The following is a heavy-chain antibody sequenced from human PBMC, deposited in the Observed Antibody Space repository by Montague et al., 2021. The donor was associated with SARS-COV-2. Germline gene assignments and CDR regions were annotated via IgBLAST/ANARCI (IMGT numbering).Heavy chain of an antibody. Sequence: SETLSLTCTVSGSSISSSSYYWGWIRQPPGKGLEWIGSIYYSGSTYYNPSLKSRVTISVDTSKNQFSLKLSSVTAADTAAYYCARHSGRDTIFGVVIIPDALDIWGQGTMVTVSS. CDR1: GSSISSSSYY. D-gene: IGHD3-3*01. CDR3: ARHSGRDTIFGVVIIPDALDI. CDR2: IYYSGST. J-gene: IGHJ3*02. V-gene: IGHV4-39*01.